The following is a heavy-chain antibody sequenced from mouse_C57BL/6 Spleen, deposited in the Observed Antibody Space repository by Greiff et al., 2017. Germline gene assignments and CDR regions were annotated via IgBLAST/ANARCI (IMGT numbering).Heavy chain of an antibody. Sequence: VQLQQPGAELVMPGASVKLSCKASGYTFTSYWMHWVKQRPGQGLEWIGEIDPSDSYTNYNQKFKGKSTLTVDKSSSTAYMQLSSLTSEDSAVYYCARGGLPDWYFDVWGTGTTVTVSS. D-gene: IGHD2-2*01. J-gene: IGHJ1*03. CDR2: IDPSDSYT. CDR3: ARGGLPDWYFDV. CDR1: GYTFTSYW. V-gene: IGHV1-69*01.